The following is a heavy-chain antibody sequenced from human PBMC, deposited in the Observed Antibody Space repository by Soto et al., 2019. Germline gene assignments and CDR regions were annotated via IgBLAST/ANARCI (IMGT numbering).Heavy chain of an antibody. CDR2: INHSGST. J-gene: IGHJ6*02. CDR1: GGSFSGYY. D-gene: IGHD2-15*01. V-gene: IGHV4-34*01. Sequence: SETLSLTCAVYGGSFSGYYWSWIRQPPGKGLEWIGEINHSGSTNYNPSLKGRVTISVDTSKNQFSLKLSSVTAADTAVYYCARGGFRGYCSGGSCYSRAYYYYGMDVWGQGTTVTVSS. CDR3: ARGGFRGYCSGGSCYSRAYYYYGMDV.